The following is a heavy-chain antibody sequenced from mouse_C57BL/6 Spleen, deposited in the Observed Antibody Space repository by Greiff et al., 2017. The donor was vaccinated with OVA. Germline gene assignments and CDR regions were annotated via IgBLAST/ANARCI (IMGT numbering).Heavy chain of an antibody. CDR3: ARYSNYWYFDV. J-gene: IGHJ1*03. D-gene: IGHD2-5*01. CDR2: IHPNSGST. Sequence: HVQLQQPGAELVKPGASVKLSCKASGYTFTSYWMHWVKQRPGQGLEWIGMIHPNSGSTNYNEKFKSKATLTVDKSSSTAYMQLSSLTSEDSAVYYCARYSNYWYFDVWGTGTTVTVSS. CDR1: GYTFTSYW. V-gene: IGHV1-64*01.